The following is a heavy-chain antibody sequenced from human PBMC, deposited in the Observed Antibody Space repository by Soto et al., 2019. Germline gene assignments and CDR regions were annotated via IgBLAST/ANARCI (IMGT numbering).Heavy chain of an antibody. CDR2: ISSSSSYI. V-gene: IGHV3-21*01. CDR1: GFTFSSYS. CDR3: ARGVPVTNDILTGYYATYYYYYYMDV. D-gene: IGHD3-9*01. Sequence: GSLRLSCAASGFTFSSYSMNWVRQAPGKGLEWVSSISSSSSYIYYADSVKGRFTISRDNAKNSLYLQMNSLRAEDTAVYYCARGVPVTNDILTGYYATYYYYYYMDVWGKGTTVTVSS. J-gene: IGHJ6*03.